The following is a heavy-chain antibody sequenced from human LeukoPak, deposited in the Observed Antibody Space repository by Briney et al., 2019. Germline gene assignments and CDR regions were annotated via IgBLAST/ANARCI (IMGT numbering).Heavy chain of an antibody. CDR1: GGSISSYY. D-gene: IGHD2-2*01. CDR3: ARVGVPTAFDY. J-gene: IGHJ4*02. V-gene: IGHV4-59*01. Sequence: PSETLSLTCTVSGGSISSYYWSWIRQPPGKGLEWIGYIYYGGSTNYNPSLKSRVTISVDTSKNQFSLKLSSVTAADTAVHYCARVGVPTAFDYWGQGTLVTVSS. CDR2: IYYGGST.